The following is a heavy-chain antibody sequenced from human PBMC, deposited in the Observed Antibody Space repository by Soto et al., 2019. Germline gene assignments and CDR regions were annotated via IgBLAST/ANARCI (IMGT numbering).Heavy chain of an antibody. V-gene: IGHV1-18*04. CDR3: AREKYYYDSSGKNRFDY. J-gene: IGHJ4*02. D-gene: IGHD3-22*01. Sequence: ASVKVSCKVSGYTFTGNYIHWVRQAPGQGLEWMGWISAYNGNTNYAQKLQGRVTMTTDTSTSTAYMELRSLRSDDTAVYYCAREKYYYDSSGKNRFDYWGQGTLVTVS. CDR2: ISAYNGNT. CDR1: GYTFTGNY.